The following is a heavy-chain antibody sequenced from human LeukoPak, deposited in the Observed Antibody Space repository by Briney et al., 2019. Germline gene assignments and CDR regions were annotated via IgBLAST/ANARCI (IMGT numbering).Heavy chain of an antibody. CDR2: IRYDGSNK. CDR3: ARRAGAYSHPYDY. V-gene: IGHV3-30*02. CDR1: GFTFSSYG. D-gene: IGHD4/OR15-4a*01. J-gene: IGHJ4*02. Sequence: GPLRLSCAASGFTFSSYGMHWVRQAPGKGLDWVAFIRYDGSNKYYADSVKGRFTISRDNSKNTLYLQMNSLRAEDTAVYYCARRAGAYSHPYDYWGQGTLVTVSS.